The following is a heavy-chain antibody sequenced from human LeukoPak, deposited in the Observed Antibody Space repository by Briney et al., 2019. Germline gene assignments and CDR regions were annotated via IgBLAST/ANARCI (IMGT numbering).Heavy chain of an antibody. J-gene: IGHJ4*02. CDR2: ISAYNGNT. V-gene: IGHV1-18*01. Sequence: ASVKVSCKASGSTFTNYGISWVRQAPGQGLEWMGWISAYNGNTNYAQKLQGRVTMTTETSTSTAYMALRSLRSDDTAVYYCARRQGTTLSFDYWGQGTLVTVSS. CDR1: GSTFTNYG. CDR3: ARRQGTTLSFDY. D-gene: IGHD1-1*01.